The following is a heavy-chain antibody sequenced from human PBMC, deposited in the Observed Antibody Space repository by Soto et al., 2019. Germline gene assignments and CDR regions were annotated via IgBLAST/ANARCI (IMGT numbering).Heavy chain of an antibody. V-gene: IGHV5-51*01. Sequence: PGESLKISCKGSGYSFTSYSIGWVRQMPGKGLEWMGIIYPGDSDTRYRPSFQGQGTISADKSISTAYLQWSSLKASDTAMYYCAAALGIAVAGPYGMDVWGQGTTVTVSS. CDR1: GYSFTSYS. J-gene: IGHJ6*02. CDR2: IYPGDSDT. D-gene: IGHD6-19*01. CDR3: AAALGIAVAGPYGMDV.